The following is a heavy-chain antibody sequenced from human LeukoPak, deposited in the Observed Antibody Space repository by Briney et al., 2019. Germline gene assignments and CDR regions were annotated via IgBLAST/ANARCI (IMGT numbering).Heavy chain of an antibody. CDR1: GGSISSSSYY. Sequence: PSGTLSLTCAVSGGSISSSSYYWGWIRQPPGKGLEWIGSIYYSGSTYYNPSLKSRVTISVDTSKNQFSLKLSSVTAADTAVYYCARDPKPAKGCSGGSCPNWFDPWGQGTLVTVSS. CDR2: IYYSGST. V-gene: IGHV4-39*07. CDR3: ARDPKPAKGCSGGSCPNWFDP. D-gene: IGHD2-15*01. J-gene: IGHJ5*02.